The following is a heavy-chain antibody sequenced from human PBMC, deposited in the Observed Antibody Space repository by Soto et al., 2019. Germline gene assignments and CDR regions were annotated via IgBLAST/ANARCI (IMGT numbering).Heavy chain of an antibody. Sequence: ASVKVSCKASGGTFSSYTISWVRQAPGQGLEWMGRIIPILGIANYAQKFQGRVTITADKSTSTAYMELSSLRSEDTAVYYCARGLFSPNWGGYFDYWGQGTLVTVSS. D-gene: IGHD7-27*01. J-gene: IGHJ4*02. CDR2: IIPILGIA. CDR3: ARGLFSPNWGGYFDY. CDR1: GGTFSSYT. V-gene: IGHV1-69*02.